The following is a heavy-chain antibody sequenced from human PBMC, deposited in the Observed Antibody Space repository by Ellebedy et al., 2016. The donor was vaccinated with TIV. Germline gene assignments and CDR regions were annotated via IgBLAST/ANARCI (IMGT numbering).Heavy chain of an antibody. V-gene: IGHV4-34*01. D-gene: IGHD1-26*01. Sequence: SETLSLXXAVYGGLFSGYYWSWIRHPPGKGLEWIGEINHSGSTNYNPSLKSRVTMSVDTSKNQFSLKLSSVTAADTAVYYCARGIIVGARAPGRPSWFDPWGQGTLVTVSS. J-gene: IGHJ5*02. CDR1: GGLFSGYY. CDR3: ARGIIVGARAPGRPSWFDP. CDR2: INHSGST.